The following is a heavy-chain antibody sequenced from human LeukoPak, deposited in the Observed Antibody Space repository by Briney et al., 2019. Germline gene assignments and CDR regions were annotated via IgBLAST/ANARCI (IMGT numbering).Heavy chain of an antibody. CDR3: ATGVTNYYDSSGYYSLDY. D-gene: IGHD3-22*01. CDR2: FDPEDGET. J-gene: IGHJ4*02. V-gene: IGHV1-24*01. Sequence: ASVKVSCKVSGYTLTELSMHWVRQAPGEGLEWMGGFDPEDGETIYAQKFQGKVTMTEDTSTDTAYMELSSLRSEDTAVYYCATGVTNYYDSSGYYSLDYWGQGTLVTVSS. CDR1: GYTLTELS.